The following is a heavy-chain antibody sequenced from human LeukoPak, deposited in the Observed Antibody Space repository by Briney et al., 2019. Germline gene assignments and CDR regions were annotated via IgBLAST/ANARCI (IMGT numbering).Heavy chain of an antibody. D-gene: IGHD6-19*01. CDR3: AKGDEGWAELAVAGTIYY. CDR2: ISGSGGST. J-gene: IGHJ4*02. CDR1: GFTFSSYA. V-gene: IGHV3-23*01. Sequence: GGSLRLSCAASGFTFSSYAMSWVRQPPGKGLEWVSAISGSGGSTYYADSVKGRFTISRDNSKNTLYLQMNSLRAEDTAVYYCAKGDEGWAELAVAGTIYYWGQGTLVTVSS.